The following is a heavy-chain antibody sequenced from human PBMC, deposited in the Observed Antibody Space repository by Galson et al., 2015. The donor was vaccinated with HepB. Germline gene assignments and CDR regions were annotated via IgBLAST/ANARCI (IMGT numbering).Heavy chain of an antibody. CDR3: AGAIDWRESHGDYAEPADY. Sequence: SVKVSCKASGYTFTGYYMHWVRQAPGQGLEWMGRINPNSGGTNYAQKFQGRVTMTRDTSISTAYMELSRLRSDDTAVYYCAGAIDWRESHGDYAEPADYWGQGTLVTVSS. CDR1: GYTFTGYY. J-gene: IGHJ4*02. CDR2: INPNSGGT. D-gene: IGHD4-17*01. V-gene: IGHV1-2*06.